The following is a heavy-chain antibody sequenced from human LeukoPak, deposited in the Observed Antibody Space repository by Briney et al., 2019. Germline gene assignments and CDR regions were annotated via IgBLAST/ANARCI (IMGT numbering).Heavy chain of an antibody. CDR2: INPNSGGT. D-gene: IGHD3-16*02. J-gene: IGHJ4*02. Sequence: ASVKVSCTASGYTFTSYYMHWVRQPPAQRMEWMGWINPNSGGTNYAQKFQGRVTMTRDTSISTAYMELSRLRSDDTAVYYCASQTHSLSDCWGQGTLVTVSS. CDR1: GYTFTSYY. V-gene: IGHV1-2*02. CDR3: ASQTHSLSDC.